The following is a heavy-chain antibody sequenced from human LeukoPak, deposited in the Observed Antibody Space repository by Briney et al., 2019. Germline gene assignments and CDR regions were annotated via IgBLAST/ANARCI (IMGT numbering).Heavy chain of an antibody. Sequence: ASVKVSCKASGYTFTGYYMHWVRQAPGQGLEWMGWINPNSGGTNYAQKFQGRVTMTRDTSISTAYMKLSRLRSDDTAVYYCARSRRAVADRGWFDPWGQGTLVTVSS. CDR3: ARSRRAVADRGWFDP. CDR1: GYTFTGYY. D-gene: IGHD6-19*01. CDR2: INPNSGGT. V-gene: IGHV1-2*02. J-gene: IGHJ5*02.